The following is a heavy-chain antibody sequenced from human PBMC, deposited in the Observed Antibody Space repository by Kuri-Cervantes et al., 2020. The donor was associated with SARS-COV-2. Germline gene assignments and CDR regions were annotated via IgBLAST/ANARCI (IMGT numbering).Heavy chain of an antibody. D-gene: IGHD6-19*01. CDR1: DFDVSLTL. V-gene: IGHV3-23*01. CDR3: AKDTEYSSGWYYFDY. J-gene: IGHJ4*02. Sequence: LSLTCAASDFDVSLTLMSWVRQAPGKGLEWVSAISGSGGSTYYADSVKGRSAISRDNSKNTLYLQMNSLRAEDTAVYYCAKDTEYSSGWYYFDYWGQGTLVTVSS. CDR2: ISGSGGST.